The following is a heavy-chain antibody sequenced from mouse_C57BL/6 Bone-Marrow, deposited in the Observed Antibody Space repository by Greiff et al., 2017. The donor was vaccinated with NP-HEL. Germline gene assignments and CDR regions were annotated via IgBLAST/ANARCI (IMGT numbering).Heavy chain of an antibody. D-gene: IGHD2-3*01. J-gene: IGHJ3*01. CDR3: ARSGGWLLPTAY. Sequence: VQLQQPGAELVKPGASVKLSCKASGYTFTSYWMPWVKQRPGRGLEWIGRIDPNSGGTKYHEKFTSKATLTVDKPSSTAYMHLSSLTSEDAAVYYCARSGGWLLPTAYWGQGTLVTVYA. CDR1: GYTFTSYW. V-gene: IGHV1-72*01. CDR2: IDPNSGGT.